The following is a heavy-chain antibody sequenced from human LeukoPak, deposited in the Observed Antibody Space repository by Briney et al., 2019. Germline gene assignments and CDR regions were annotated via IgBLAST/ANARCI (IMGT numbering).Heavy chain of an antibody. CDR2: ISSNGGST. CDR3: ARDGDYEAGGA. CDR1: GFTFSSYA. V-gene: IGHV3-64*01. D-gene: IGHD2-21*02. Sequence: GGSLRLSCAASGFTFSSYAMHWVRQAPGKGLEYVSAISSNGGSTYYANSVKGRFTISRDNSKNTLYLQMGSLRAEDMAVYYRARDGDYEAGGAWGQGTLVTVSS. J-gene: IGHJ5*02.